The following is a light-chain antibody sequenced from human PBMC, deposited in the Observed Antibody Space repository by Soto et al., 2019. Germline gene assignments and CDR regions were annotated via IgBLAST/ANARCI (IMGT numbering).Light chain of an antibody. J-gene: IGLJ1*01. Sequence: QSALTQPRSVSGSPGQSVTISCTGTSSDVGRYNIVSWYQQHPGKVPKHIIYEVSKRSSGVPDRFSGSKSGNTASLFISGLQVEDEADYYCCSHADKTPHVFGTGTKVTVL. V-gene: IGLV2-11*01. CDR3: CSHADKTPHV. CDR1: SSDVGRYNI. CDR2: EVS.